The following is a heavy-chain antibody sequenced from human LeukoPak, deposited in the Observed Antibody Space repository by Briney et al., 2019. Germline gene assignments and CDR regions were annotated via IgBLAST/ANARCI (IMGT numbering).Heavy chain of an antibody. Sequence: PSETLSLTCTVSGGSISNYYWSWIRQPAGKGLEWIGRIYSSGSTNYNPSLKSRVTMSVNTSKNHFSLKLSSVTAADTAVYYCARLGAAAGDFDYWGQGTLVTVSS. V-gene: IGHV4-4*07. J-gene: IGHJ4*02. CDR2: IYSSGST. CDR3: ARLGAAAGDFDY. D-gene: IGHD6-13*01. CDR1: GGSISNYY.